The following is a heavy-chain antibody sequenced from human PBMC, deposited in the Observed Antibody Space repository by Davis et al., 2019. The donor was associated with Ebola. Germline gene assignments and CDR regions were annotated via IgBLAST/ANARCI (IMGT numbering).Heavy chain of an antibody. V-gene: IGHV3-7*03. CDR3: ARETYYYGSGSYGYYFDY. CDR2: IKHDGSEK. J-gene: IGHJ4*02. CDR1: GFTFSSYW. Sequence: ESLKISCAASGFTFSSYWMSWVRQAPGKGLEWVANIKHDGSEKYYVDSVKGRFTISRDNAKNSLYLQMNRLRAEDTAVYYCARETYYYGSGSYGYYFDYWGQGTLVTVSS. D-gene: IGHD3-10*01.